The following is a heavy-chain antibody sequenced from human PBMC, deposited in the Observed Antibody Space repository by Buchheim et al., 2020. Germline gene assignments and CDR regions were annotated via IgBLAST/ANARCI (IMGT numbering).Heavy chain of an antibody. CDR1: GGSFSGYY. Sequence: QVQLQQWGAGLLKPSETLSLTCAVYGGSFSGYYWSWIRQPPGKGLEWIGEINHSGSTNYNPSLKSRVPISVDTSKKQFSLKLSSVTAADTAVYYCARCDWNYAMNWFDPWGQGTL. D-gene: IGHD1-7*01. J-gene: IGHJ5*02. CDR3: ARCDWNYAMNWFDP. V-gene: IGHV4-34*01. CDR2: INHSGST.